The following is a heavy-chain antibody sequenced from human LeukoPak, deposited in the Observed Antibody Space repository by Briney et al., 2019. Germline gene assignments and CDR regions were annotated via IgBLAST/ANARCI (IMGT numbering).Heavy chain of an antibody. J-gene: IGHJ3*02. CDR1: GGSFSGYY. CDR3: ARYSSGWDAFDI. V-gene: IGHV4-34*01. Sequence: PSETLSLTCAIYGGSFSGYYWSWIRQPPGKGLEWIGEINHSGSTKYSPSLKSRVTISLDSSKNQFSLKLSSVTAADTAVYYCARYSSGWDAFDIWGQGTMVTVSS. D-gene: IGHD6-19*01. CDR2: INHSGST.